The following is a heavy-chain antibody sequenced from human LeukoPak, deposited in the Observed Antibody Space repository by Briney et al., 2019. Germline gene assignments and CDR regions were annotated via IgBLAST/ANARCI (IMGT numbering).Heavy chain of an antibody. Sequence: PGGSLRLSCAASGFTFSSYSMNWVRPAPGKGLEWVSSISSSSSYIYYADSVKGRFTISRDNAKNSLYLQMNSLRAEDTAVYYCASPGNNWNDVDDYWGQGTLVTVSS. CDR3: ASPGNNWNDVDDY. J-gene: IGHJ4*02. D-gene: IGHD1-1*01. CDR2: ISSSSSYI. CDR1: GFTFSSYS. V-gene: IGHV3-21*01.